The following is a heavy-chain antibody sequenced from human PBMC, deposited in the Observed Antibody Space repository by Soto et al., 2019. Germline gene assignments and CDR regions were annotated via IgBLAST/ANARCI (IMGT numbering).Heavy chain of an antibody. Sequence: PSETLSLTCTVSGGSISSSSYYWGWIRQPPGKGLEWIGSIYYSGSTYYNPSLKSRVTISVDTSKNQFPLKLSSVTAADTAVYYCARFRGYSGYDLPPDACYIWGQGTMVTVSS. V-gene: IGHV4-39*01. CDR2: IYYSGST. CDR1: GGSISSSSYY. D-gene: IGHD5-12*01. CDR3: ARFRGYSGYDLPPDACYI. J-gene: IGHJ3*02.